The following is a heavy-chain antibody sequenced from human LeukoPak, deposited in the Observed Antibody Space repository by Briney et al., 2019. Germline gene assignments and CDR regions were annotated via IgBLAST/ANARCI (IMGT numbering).Heavy chain of an antibody. CDR3: AREDYYDSSGYLDY. D-gene: IGHD3-22*01. CDR1: GGSISSSGYY. V-gene: IGHV4-31*03. J-gene: IGHJ4*02. CDR2: IYYSGTT. Sequence: SQTLSLTCTVSGGSISSSGYYWSWLRQHPGKGLEWIGYIYYSGTTYYNPSLKGRVTISVDTSKNQFSLKLFSVTAADTAVYYCAREDYYDSSGYLDYWGQGALVTVSS.